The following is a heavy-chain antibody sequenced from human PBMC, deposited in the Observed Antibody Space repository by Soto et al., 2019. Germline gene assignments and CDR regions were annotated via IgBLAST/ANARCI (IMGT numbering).Heavy chain of an antibody. D-gene: IGHD3-3*01. Sequence: PSETLSLTCTVSGGSISSGDYYWSWIRQPPGKGLEWIGYIYYSGSTYYNPSLKSRVTISVDTSKNQFSLKLSSVTAADTAVYYCARATKYYDFWSGYPDYYYYGMDVWGQGTTVTVSS. J-gene: IGHJ6*02. CDR1: GGSISSGDYY. CDR3: ARATKYYDFWSGYPDYYYYGMDV. CDR2: IYYSGST. V-gene: IGHV4-30-4*02.